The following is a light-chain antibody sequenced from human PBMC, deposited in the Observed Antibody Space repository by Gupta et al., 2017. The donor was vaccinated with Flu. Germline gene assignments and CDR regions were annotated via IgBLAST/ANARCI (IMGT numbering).Light chain of an antibody. CDR1: QNIYNW. V-gene: IGKV1-12*01. J-gene: IGKJ1*01. CDR3: QQGDNFPRT. Sequence: DIQMTQSPSSVSASVGDRVTITCRASQNIYNWLAWYQQKPGKAPKLLIYAAISLDSGVPSRFSGTGSETDFALTISSLQPDDFATYYCQQGDNFPRTFGQGTKVDIK. CDR2: AAI.